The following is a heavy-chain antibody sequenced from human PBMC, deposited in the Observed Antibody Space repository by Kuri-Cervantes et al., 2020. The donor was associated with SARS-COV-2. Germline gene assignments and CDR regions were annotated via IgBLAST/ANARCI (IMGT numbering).Heavy chain of an antibody. Sequence: SETLSLTCTVSGGSISSHYWSWIRQPPGKGLEWIGYIYYSGSTYYNPSLKSRVTISVDTSKNQFSLKLSSVTAADTAVYYYARDYYDSSYFDYWGQGTLVTVSS. D-gene: IGHD3-22*01. V-gene: IGHV4-30-4*08. CDR1: GGSISSHY. CDR3: ARDYYDSSYFDY. CDR2: IYYSGST. J-gene: IGHJ4*02.